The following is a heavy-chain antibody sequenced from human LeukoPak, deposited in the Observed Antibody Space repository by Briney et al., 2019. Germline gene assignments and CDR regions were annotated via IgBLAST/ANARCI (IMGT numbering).Heavy chain of an antibody. D-gene: IGHD3-10*01. CDR2: INPNNSDT. J-gene: IGHJ4*02. CDR1: GYTFTGYY. V-gene: IGHV1-2*02. CDR3: ARQVGGSFDY. Sequence: ASVKVSCKASGYTFTGYYMHWVRQAPGQGLGWVGWINPNNSDTIHAQKLQGRVTMTRDTSLSTGYMELSSLISDDTAVYYCARQVGGSFDYWGQGTLVTVSS.